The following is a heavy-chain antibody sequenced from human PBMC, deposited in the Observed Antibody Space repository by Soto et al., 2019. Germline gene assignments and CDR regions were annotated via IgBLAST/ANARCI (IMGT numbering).Heavy chain of an antibody. CDR1: GFNFSGSA. CDR3: SRQASDFWSGKPQYYLDV. V-gene: IGHV3-73*01. J-gene: IGHJ6*03. Sequence: GGSLRLSCTASGFNFSGSARHWVRQASGKGLEWVGRIRSKGNNYATAYGASLKGRFTISRDDSKNTAYLQMNSLNTEDTAVYYCSRQASDFWSGKPQYYLDVWGKGTTVTVSS. D-gene: IGHD3-3*01. CDR2: IRSKGNNYAT.